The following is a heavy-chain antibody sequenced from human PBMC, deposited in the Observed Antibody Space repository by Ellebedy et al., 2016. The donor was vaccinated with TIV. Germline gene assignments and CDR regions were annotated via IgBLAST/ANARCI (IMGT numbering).Heavy chain of an antibody. CDR1: GDTISRYF. J-gene: IGHJ6*02. D-gene: IGHD6-25*01. Sequence: SETLSLTXSVSGDTISRYFWSWIRQSPGKGLEYLGYISFTGSTNYNPSLKSRVTISVDTSKNQFSLNLSSVTAADTAVYYCARGRGGFNLYYGMDVWGQGTTVTVSS. V-gene: IGHV4-59*13. CDR3: ARGRGGFNLYYGMDV. CDR2: ISFTGST.